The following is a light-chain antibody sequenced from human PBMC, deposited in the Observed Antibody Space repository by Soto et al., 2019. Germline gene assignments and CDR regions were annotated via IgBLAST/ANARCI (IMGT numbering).Light chain of an antibody. CDR3: QQYGSSPPWT. J-gene: IGKJ1*01. Sequence: VVLTQSPGTLSLSPGERATLSCRASQSVRSIYLAWYQQKPGQAPRLLIYGASSRATGIPDRFSGSGSGTDFTLTISRLEPEDFAVYYCQQYGSSPPWTFGQGTKVEIK. CDR1: QSVRSIY. V-gene: IGKV3-20*01. CDR2: GAS.